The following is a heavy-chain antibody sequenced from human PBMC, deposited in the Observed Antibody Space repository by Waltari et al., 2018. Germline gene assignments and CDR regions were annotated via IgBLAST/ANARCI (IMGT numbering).Heavy chain of an antibody. D-gene: IGHD6-13*01. Sequence: EVQLLESGGGLVQPGGSLRLSCAASGFTFSSYAMTWVRQAPGKGLEWVSVITSSGGSTYYAASVKGRFTISRDSSRNTLHLQMNSLRAEDTAIYYWTKWLTAAGTGWVDCWGQGTLFTVSS. CDR2: ITSSGGST. CDR1: GFTFSSYA. V-gene: IGHV3-23*01. J-gene: IGHJ4*02. CDR3: TKWLTAAGTGWVDC.